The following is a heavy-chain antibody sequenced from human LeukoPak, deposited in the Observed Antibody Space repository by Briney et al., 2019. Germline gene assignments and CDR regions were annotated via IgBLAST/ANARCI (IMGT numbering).Heavy chain of an antibody. CDR3: ARGSSTPSY. D-gene: IGHD2-2*01. Sequence: GGSLRLSCAASRFTFSSYSMNWVRQAPGKGLEWVSYISSSSSTIYYADSVKGRFTISRDNAKNSLYLQMNSLRAEDTAVHYCARGSSTPSYWGQGTLVTVSS. J-gene: IGHJ4*02. CDR2: ISSSSSTI. CDR1: RFTFSSYS. V-gene: IGHV3-48*01.